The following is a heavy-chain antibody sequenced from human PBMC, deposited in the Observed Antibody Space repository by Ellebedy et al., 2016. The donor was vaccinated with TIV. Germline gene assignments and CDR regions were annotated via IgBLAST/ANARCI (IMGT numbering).Heavy chain of an antibody. J-gene: IGHJ4*02. CDR1: GGSFSGYY. Sequence: SETLSLXXAVYGGSFSGYYWSWIRKPPGKGLEWIGEINHSGSSNYNPSLKRRVTISVDTSKNQFSLKLSSVTAADTAVYYRARGGGVGATHATPDYWGQGTLVTVSS. D-gene: IGHD1-26*01. V-gene: IGHV4-34*01. CDR2: INHSGSS. CDR3: ARGGGVGATHATPDY.